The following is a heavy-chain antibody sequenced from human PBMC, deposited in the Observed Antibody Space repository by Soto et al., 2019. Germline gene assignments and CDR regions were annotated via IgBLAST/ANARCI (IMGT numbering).Heavy chain of an antibody. CDR3: ARDHQAILGYGMDV. CDR2: IYSGGST. J-gene: IGHJ6*02. D-gene: IGHD3-3*01. CDR1: GFTVSSNY. Sequence: GGSLRLSCAASGFTVSSNYMSWVRQEPGKGLEWVSVIYSGGSTYYADSVKGRFTISRDNSKNTLYLQMNSLRAEDTAVYYCARDHQAILGYGMDVWGQGTTVTVSS. V-gene: IGHV3-53*01.